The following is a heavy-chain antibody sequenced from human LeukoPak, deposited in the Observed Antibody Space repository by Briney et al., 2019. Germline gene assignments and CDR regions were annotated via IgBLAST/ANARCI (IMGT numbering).Heavy chain of an antibody. CDR2: ISSYSHYL. D-gene: IGHD2-21*02. CDR1: GFTFSFYT. CDR3: ARDLRPDVPTAPTPDS. Sequence: GGSLRLSCVASGFTFSFYTMNWVRQAPGQGLEWVSSISSYSHYLYYADSVKGRFTISRDNAKNSVYLEMNSLRAEDTAVYFCARDLRPDVPTAPTPDSWGQGTLVAVSS. V-gene: IGHV3-21*06. J-gene: IGHJ5*02.